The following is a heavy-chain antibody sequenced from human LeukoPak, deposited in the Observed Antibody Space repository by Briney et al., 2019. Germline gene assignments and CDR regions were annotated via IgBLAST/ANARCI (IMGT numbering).Heavy chain of an antibody. CDR1: GFTFSSYA. CDR2: INPSGSST. V-gene: IGHV1-46*01. CDR3: ARDNSVGDTAWWFDP. Sequence: GGSLRLSCAASGFTFSSYAMHWVRQAPGQGLEWMGLINPSGSSTSYAQKFQGRLSLTRDMSTSTDYMELSSLRSEDTAVYYCARDNSVGDTAWWFDPWGQGTLVTVSS. D-gene: IGHD1-26*01. J-gene: IGHJ5*02.